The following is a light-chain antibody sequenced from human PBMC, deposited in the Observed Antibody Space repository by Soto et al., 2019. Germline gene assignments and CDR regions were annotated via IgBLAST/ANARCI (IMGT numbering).Light chain of an antibody. CDR1: ESVTRNY. Sequence: ESVLTQCPGTLALSPGERARLSCRASESVTRNYLAWYQQKPGQAPRLLISGASSRATGIPDRFSGSGSGIHFTLSISRLEPEDFAVYYCHQYGGSTRPFGQGPRWIS. CDR3: HQYGGSTRP. J-gene: IGKJ1*01. V-gene: IGKV3-20*01. CDR2: GAS.